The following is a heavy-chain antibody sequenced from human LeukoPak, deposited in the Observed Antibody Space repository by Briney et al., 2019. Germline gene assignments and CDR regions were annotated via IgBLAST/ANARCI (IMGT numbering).Heavy chain of an antibody. CDR3: ARGSLYDAFDI. V-gene: IGHV4-59*01. J-gene: IGHJ3*02. Sequence: SETLPLTCTVSGGSISSYYWSWIRQPPGKGLEWIGYIYYSGSTNYNPSLKSRVTISVDTSKNQFSLKLSSVTAADTAVYYCARGSLYDAFDIWGQGTMVTVSS. CDR1: GGSISSYY. CDR2: IYYSGST.